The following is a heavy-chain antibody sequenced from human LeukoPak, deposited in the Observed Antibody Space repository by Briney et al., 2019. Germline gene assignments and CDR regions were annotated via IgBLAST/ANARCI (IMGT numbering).Heavy chain of an antibody. CDR1: GFTFSSYW. CDR3: ARASGSGWYVFDY. Sequence: GGSLRLSCAASGFTFSSYWMSRVRQAPGKGLEWVANIKQDGSEKYYADSVKGRFTISRDNAKNSLYLQMNSLRAEDTAVYYCARASGSGWYVFDYWGQGTLVTVSS. D-gene: IGHD6-19*01. J-gene: IGHJ4*02. CDR2: IKQDGSEK. V-gene: IGHV3-7*01.